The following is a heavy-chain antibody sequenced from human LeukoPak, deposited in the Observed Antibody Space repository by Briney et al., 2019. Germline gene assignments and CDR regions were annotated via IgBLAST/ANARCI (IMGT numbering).Heavy chain of an antibody. CDR3: ARRVAVAGGFDY. V-gene: IGHV1-2*02. CDR2: INPDSGVT. J-gene: IGHJ4*02. Sequence: ASMKVSCKASGYTFTGYYIHWVRQAPGQGLEWLGWINPDSGVTNYAQKFQGRVTMTRDTSISTAYMELSRLRSDDTAVYYCARRVAVAGGFDYWGQGTLVTVSS. CDR1: GYTFTGYY. D-gene: IGHD6-19*01.